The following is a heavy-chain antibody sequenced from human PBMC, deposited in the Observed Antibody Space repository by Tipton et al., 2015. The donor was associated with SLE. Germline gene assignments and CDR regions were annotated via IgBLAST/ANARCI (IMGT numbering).Heavy chain of an antibody. CDR2: IYSGGST. Sequence: TLSLTCTVSGGSISSYYWSWIRQPPGKGLEWASVIYSGGSTYYADSVKGRFTISRDNSKNTLYLQMNSLRAEDTAVYYCARAPPMVQVPDYWGQGTLVTVSS. CDR3: ARAPPMVQVPDY. V-gene: IGHV3-66*02. D-gene: IGHD3-10*01. J-gene: IGHJ4*02. CDR1: GGSISSYY.